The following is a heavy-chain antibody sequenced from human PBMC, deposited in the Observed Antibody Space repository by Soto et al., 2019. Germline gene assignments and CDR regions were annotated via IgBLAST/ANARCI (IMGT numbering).Heavy chain of an antibody. D-gene: IGHD3-3*01. CDR2: IYNGGST. V-gene: IGHV4-30-4*01. CDR3: ARAPVGLDTISYFDY. J-gene: IGHJ4*02. Sequence: TLSLTCSVSGGSISSGYYYWSWIRQPPGKGLEWIGYIYNGGSTYYRPSLESRMHMSLDATRNHYSLRLTSVTAADTAVYFCARAPVGLDTISYFDYWGQGKLVTVSS. CDR1: GGSISSGYYY.